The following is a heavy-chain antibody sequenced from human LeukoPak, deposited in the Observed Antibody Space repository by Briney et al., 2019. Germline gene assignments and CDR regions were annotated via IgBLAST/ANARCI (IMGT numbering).Heavy chain of an antibody. Sequence: SETLSLTCAVYGGSFSGYYWSWVRQPPGKGLEWIGEINHSGSTNYNPSLKSRVTISVDTSKNQFSLKLSSVTAADTAVYYCARYRVRSRFDYWGQGTLVTVSS. CDR2: INHSGST. CDR3: ARYRVRSRFDY. CDR1: GGSFSGYY. J-gene: IGHJ4*02. D-gene: IGHD3-10*01. V-gene: IGHV4-34*01.